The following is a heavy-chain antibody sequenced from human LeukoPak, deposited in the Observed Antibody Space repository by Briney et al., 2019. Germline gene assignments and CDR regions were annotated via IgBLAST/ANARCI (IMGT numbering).Heavy chain of an antibody. CDR1: GGSISRYY. D-gene: IGHD3-10*01. J-gene: IGHJ6*03. CDR2: ISYTGST. CDR3: ARLRRRSHYGSGRASFYYYYMDV. Sequence: SETLSLTCTVSGGSISRYYWSWIRQPPGKGLEWIGYISYTGSTTYNSSLKSRVTISVDTSKNQFSLKLSSVTAADTAVYYCARLRRRSHYGSGRASFYYYYMDVWGKGTTVTVSS. V-gene: IGHV4-59*12.